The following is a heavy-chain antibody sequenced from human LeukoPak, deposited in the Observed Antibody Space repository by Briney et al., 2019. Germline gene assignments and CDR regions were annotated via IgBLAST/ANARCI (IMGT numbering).Heavy chain of an antibody. Sequence: SETLSLTCTVSGGSISSGSHYWTWIRQPAGKGLEWIGRIFASGNTNYNPSLKSRVTISVDTSKNQFSLKLSSVTAADTAVYYCARGNKGSSSFDYWGQGTLVTVSS. CDR3: ARGNKGSSSFDY. CDR2: IFASGNT. D-gene: IGHD6-13*01. J-gene: IGHJ4*02. V-gene: IGHV4-61*02. CDR1: GGSISSGSHY.